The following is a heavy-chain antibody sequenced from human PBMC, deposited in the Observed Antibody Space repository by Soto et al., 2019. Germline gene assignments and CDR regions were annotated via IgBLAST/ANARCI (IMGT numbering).Heavy chain of an antibody. Sequence: EVQLVESGGGLVQPGGSLRLSCAASGFTFSSYVMRWVRQAPGKGLEWVSAISGSGGSTYYADSVKGRCTISRDNSKNTLYQQMNSVRAEDTAVYYCAKDGLEQWLFGGFFDPWGQGTLVTVSS. CDR2: ISGSGGST. CDR3: AKDGLEQWLFGGFFDP. J-gene: IGHJ5*02. CDR1: GFTFSSYV. D-gene: IGHD6-19*01. V-gene: IGHV3-23*04.